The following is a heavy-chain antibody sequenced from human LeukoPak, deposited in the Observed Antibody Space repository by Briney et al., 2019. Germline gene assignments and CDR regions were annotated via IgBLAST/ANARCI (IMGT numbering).Heavy chain of an antibody. CDR3: ARPGDYSTFQH. CDR2: IYTSGNT. D-gene: IGHD4-17*01. J-gene: IGHJ1*01. Sequence: PSETLSLTCTVSGGSISGSYWSWIRQPAGKGLEWIGHIYTSGNTNYNPSLKSRVTMSVDTSKNQFSLKLSSVTAADTAVYYCARPGDYSTFQHWGQGTLVTVSS. V-gene: IGHV4-4*07. CDR1: GGSISGSY.